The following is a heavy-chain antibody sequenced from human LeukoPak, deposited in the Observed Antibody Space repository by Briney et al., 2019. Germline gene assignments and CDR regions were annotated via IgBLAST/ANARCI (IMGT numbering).Heavy chain of an antibody. D-gene: IGHD6-19*01. J-gene: IGHJ4*02. Sequence: SETLSLTCTVSGGSISSYYWTWIRQPPGRGLEWIGYIYYTGSTTYHPSLKSRVTISLDASKNQFSLKLSSVTAAGTAVYYCARHGAYTSGWWDYWGQGTLVTVSS. V-gene: IGHV4-59*08. CDR3: ARHGAYTSGWWDY. CDR2: IYYTGST. CDR1: GGSISSYY.